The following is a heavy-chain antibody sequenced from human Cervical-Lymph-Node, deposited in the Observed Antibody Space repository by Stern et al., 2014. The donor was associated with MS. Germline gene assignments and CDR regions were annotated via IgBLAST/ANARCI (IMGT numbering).Heavy chain of an antibody. CDR2: LVVGSGNT. Sequence: VQLVQSGPEVKKPGTSVKVSCKASGFTFTSSAVQWVRQARGQRLEWIGWLVVGSGNTNYAQKFQERVTITRDMSTSTAYMELSSLRSEDTAVYYCAAVPDYYDSSGYDAFDIWGQGTMVTVSS. V-gene: IGHV1-58*01. CDR3: AAVPDYYDSSGYDAFDI. J-gene: IGHJ3*02. D-gene: IGHD3-22*01. CDR1: GFTFTSSA.